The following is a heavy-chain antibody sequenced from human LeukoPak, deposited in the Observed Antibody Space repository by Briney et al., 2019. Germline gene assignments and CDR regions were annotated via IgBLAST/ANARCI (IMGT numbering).Heavy chain of an antibody. J-gene: IGHJ4*02. CDR3: AREGRDFMVRGVILDY. D-gene: IGHD3-10*01. Sequence: ASAKVSCKASGYTFTSYAMNWVRQAPGQGLEWMGWINTNTGNPTYAQGFTGRFVFSLDTSVSTAYLQISSLKAEDTAVYYCAREGRDFMVRGVILDYWGQGTLVTVSS. CDR2: INTNTGNP. CDR1: GYTFTSYA. V-gene: IGHV7-4-1*02.